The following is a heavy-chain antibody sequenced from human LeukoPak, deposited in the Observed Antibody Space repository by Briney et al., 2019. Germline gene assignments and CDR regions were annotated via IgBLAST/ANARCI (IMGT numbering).Heavy chain of an antibody. Sequence: GGSLRLSCAASGFTFSSYAMSWVRQAPGKGLEWVSSISSSSSYIYYADSVKGRFTISRDNAKNSLYLQMNSLRAEDTAVYYCAREFDVAVAGPAFDYWGQGTLVTVSS. CDR3: AREFDVAVAGPAFDY. D-gene: IGHD6-19*01. CDR1: GFTFSSYA. J-gene: IGHJ4*02. V-gene: IGHV3-21*01. CDR2: ISSSSSYI.